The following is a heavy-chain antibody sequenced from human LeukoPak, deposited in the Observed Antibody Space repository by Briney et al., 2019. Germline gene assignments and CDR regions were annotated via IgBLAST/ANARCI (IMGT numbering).Heavy chain of an antibody. CDR3: ARVGPLWFGELFTPLPYYYYYGMDV. CDR1: GFDVSDNF. D-gene: IGHD3-10*01. V-gene: IGHV3-66*01. Sequence: GGSLRLSCVASGFDVSDNFMLWIRQAPGQGLEWISIIYASGGAFHSESVKGRFSAFRDTSKNTIFLQMNNLKAADTAVYYCARVGPLWFGELFTPLPYYYYYGMDVWGQGTTVTVSS. CDR2: IYASGGA. J-gene: IGHJ6*02.